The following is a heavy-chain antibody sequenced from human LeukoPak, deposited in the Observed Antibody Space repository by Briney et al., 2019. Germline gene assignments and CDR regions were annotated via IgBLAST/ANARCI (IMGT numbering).Heavy chain of an antibody. CDR2: IRSKANCYAT. J-gene: IGHJ4*02. Sequence: PGGSLKLSCAASGFTFSGSAMHWVRQASGKGLEWVGRIRSKANCYATAYAASVKGRFTISRDDSKNTAYLQMNSLKTEDTAVYYCTRHRHDSSGYTFDYWGQGTLVTVSS. D-gene: IGHD3-22*01. CDR1: GFTFSGSA. CDR3: TRHRHDSSGYTFDY. V-gene: IGHV3-73*01.